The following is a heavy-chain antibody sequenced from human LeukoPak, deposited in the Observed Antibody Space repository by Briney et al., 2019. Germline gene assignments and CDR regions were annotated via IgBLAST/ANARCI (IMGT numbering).Heavy chain of an antibody. CDR1: GDSISSGDYY. J-gene: IGHJ4*02. Sequence: SSETLSLTCTVSGDSISSGDYYWSWIRQPAGKGLEWIGRIYTSGSTNYNPSLKGRVTISVDTSKNQFSLKLSSVTAADTAVYYCARSYPPIAAAGNPFDYWGQGTLVTVSS. CDR2: IYTSGST. D-gene: IGHD6-13*01. CDR3: ARSYPPIAAAGNPFDY. V-gene: IGHV4-61*02.